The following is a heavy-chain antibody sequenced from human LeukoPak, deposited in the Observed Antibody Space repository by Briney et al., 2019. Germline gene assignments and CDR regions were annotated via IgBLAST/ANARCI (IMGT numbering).Heavy chain of an antibody. CDR1: GDSVSSNSAA. V-gene: IGHV6-1*01. J-gene: IGHJ4*02. CDR2: TYYRSGWYN. CDR3: SRELAWGPADY. Sequence: SQTLSLTCAISGDSVSSNSAAWGWIRQSPSRGLEWLGRTYYRSGWYNDCALSVESRITINPDTSKNQVSLQLTSVTPEDTAVYYCSRELAWGPADYWGQGTLVTVSS. D-gene: IGHD7-27*01.